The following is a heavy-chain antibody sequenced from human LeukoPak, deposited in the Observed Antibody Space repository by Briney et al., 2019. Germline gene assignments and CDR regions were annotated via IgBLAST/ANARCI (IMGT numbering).Heavy chain of an antibody. V-gene: IGHV1-18*01. CDR1: GYTFTSYG. J-gene: IGHJ5*02. Sequence: GASVKVSCKASGYTFTSYGISWVRQAPGRGLEWMGWISAYNGNTNYAQKLQGRVTMTTDTSTSTAYMELRSLRSDDTAVYYCARSADYYYGSGSYYSPNWFDPWGQGTLVTVSS. D-gene: IGHD3-10*01. CDR3: ARSADYYYGSGSYYSPNWFDP. CDR2: ISAYNGNT.